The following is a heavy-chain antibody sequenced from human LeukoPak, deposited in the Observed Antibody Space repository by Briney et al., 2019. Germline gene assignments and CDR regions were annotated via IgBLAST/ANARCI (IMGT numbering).Heavy chain of an antibody. CDR2: IYYSGST. V-gene: IGHV4-59*08. Sequence: SETLSLTCTVSGGSISSYYWSWIRQPPGKGLEWIGYIYYSGSTNYNPSLKSRVTISVDTSKNQFSLKLSSVTAADTAVYYCARVLGYDFWSGYYYYFDYWGQGTLVTVSS. D-gene: IGHD3-3*01. CDR1: GGSISSYY. J-gene: IGHJ4*02. CDR3: ARVLGYDFWSGYYYYFDY.